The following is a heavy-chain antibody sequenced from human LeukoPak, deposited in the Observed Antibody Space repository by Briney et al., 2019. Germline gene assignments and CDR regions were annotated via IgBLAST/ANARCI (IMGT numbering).Heavy chain of an antibody. CDR3: APLPQAYRSAGEDY. Sequence: GGSLRLSCAASGFTFSSYAMSWVRQAPGKGLEWVSAISGSGGSTYYADSVKGRFTISRDNSKNTLYLQMNSLRAEDTAVYYCAPLPQAYRSAGEDYWGQGTPVTVSS. J-gene: IGHJ4*02. D-gene: IGHD2-21*01. CDR2: ISGSGGST. CDR1: GFTFSSYA. V-gene: IGHV3-23*01.